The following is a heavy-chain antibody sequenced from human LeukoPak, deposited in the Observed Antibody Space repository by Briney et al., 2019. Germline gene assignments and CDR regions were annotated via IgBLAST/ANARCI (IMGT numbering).Heavy chain of an antibody. CDR1: GYTFIIYH. J-gene: IGHJ1*01. V-gene: IGHV1-46*01. CDR3: ARGADDSSGFDPAEYFLH. Sequence: ASVTVSCKATGYTFIIYHLHGVRQAPGQGLEWMGIINPSDGGTYYAENFQGRVTMTKDTSTSTVYMELSSLRSEDTAFYYCARGADDSSGFDPAEYFLHSGQRDLVTLSS. CDR2: INPSDGGT. D-gene: IGHD3-22*01.